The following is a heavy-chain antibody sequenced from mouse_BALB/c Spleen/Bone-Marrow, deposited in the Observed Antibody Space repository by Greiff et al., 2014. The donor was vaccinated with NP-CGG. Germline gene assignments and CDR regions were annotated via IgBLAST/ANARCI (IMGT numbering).Heavy chain of an antibody. CDR2: IDPENGNT. CDR1: GFNIKDYY. J-gene: IGHJ4*01. V-gene: IGHV14-1*02. CDR3: ARGDGYAMDY. Sequence: VQLKESGAEIVRPGALAKLSCKASGFNIKDYYMQWVKQSPEQGLEWIGWIDPENGNTIYDPKFQGKASITADTSSNTAYLQLSSLTSEDTAVYYCARGDGYAMDYWGQGTSVTVSS.